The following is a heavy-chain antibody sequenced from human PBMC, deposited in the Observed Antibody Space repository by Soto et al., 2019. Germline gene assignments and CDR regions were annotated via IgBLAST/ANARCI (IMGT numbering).Heavy chain of an antibody. J-gene: IGHJ3*02. V-gene: IGHV3-23*01. CDR1: GFTFSSYA. Sequence: EVQLLESGGGLAQPGGSLRLSCAASGFTFSSYAMSWVRQAPGKGLEWVSAISGSGGSTYYADSVKGRFTISRDNSKNTLYLQMNSLRAEDTAVYYCAKNQYYYDSSGYYDAFDIWGQGTMVTVSS. CDR2: ISGSGGST. D-gene: IGHD3-22*01. CDR3: AKNQYYYDSSGYYDAFDI.